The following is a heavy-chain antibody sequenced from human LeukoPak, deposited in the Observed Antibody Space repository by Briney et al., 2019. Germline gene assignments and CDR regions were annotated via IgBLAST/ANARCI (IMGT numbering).Heavy chain of an antibody. D-gene: IGHD3-3*01. CDR1: GYTFTSYD. Sequence: ASVKVSCKASGYTFTSYDINWVRQATGQGLEWMGWMNPNSGNTGYAQKFQGRVTITRNTSISTAYMELSSLRSEDTAVYYCARGKKASHTYYDFWSGYYEVRAFDIWGQGTMVTVSS. CDR2: MNPNSGNT. J-gene: IGHJ3*02. V-gene: IGHV1-8*03. CDR3: ARGKKASHTYYDFWSGYYEVRAFDI.